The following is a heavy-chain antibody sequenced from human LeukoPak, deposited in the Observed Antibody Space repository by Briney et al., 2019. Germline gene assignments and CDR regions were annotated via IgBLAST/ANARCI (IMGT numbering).Heavy chain of an antibody. J-gene: IGHJ3*02. CDR2: INPNSGGT. CDR3: ARGGKGIVGATDAFDI. Sequence: GASVKVSCKASGYTFTGYYMHWVRQAPGQGLEWMGWINPNSGGTNYAQKFQGWVTMTRDTSISTAYMELSRLRSDDTAVYYCARGGKGIVGATDAFDIWGQGTMVTVSS. CDR1: GYTFTGYY. V-gene: IGHV1-2*04. D-gene: IGHD1-26*01.